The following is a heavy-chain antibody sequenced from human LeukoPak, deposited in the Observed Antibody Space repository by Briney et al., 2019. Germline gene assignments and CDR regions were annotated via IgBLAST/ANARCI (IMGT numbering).Heavy chain of an antibody. D-gene: IGHD6-6*01. CDR2: IYPGDSDT. J-gene: IGHJ5*02. CDR1: GYSLTSYW. V-gene: IGHV5-51*01. Sequence: GESLKISCKGSGYSLTSYWIGWVRQMPGKGLEWMGIIYPGDSDTRYSPSFQGQVTISADKSISTAYLQWSSLKASDTAMYYCASSALSSSGGGFFDPWGQGTLVTVSS. CDR3: ASSALSSSGGGFFDP.